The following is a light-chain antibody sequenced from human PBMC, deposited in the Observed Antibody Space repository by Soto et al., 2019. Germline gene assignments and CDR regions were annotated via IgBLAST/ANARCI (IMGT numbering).Light chain of an antibody. CDR1: QSLLFASNNQNY. J-gene: IGKJ2*01. Sequence: DIVMTQSPDSLALSLGERATITCKSSQSLLFASNNQNYVAWYQQKPGQPPKLLIYWTSTRESGVPDRFSGSGSGTDFSLTIRSLQPDDFATYYCQQYDSSSPTFGQGTKLEIK. CDR3: QQYDSSSPT. CDR2: WTS. V-gene: IGKV4-1*01.